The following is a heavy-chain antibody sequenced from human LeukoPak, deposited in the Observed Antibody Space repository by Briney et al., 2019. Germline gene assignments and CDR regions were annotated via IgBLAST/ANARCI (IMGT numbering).Heavy chain of an antibody. D-gene: IGHD6-19*01. CDR1: GYSISSGYY. V-gene: IGHV4-38-2*02. CDR2: IYYIGST. Sequence: SETLSLTCTVSGYSISSGYYWGWIRQPPGKGLEWIGNIYYIGSTYYNPSLKSRVTISVDTSKNQFSLQLNSVTPEDTAVYYCAREESAGYYYYYYYMDVWGKGTTVTVSS. J-gene: IGHJ6*03. CDR3: AREESAGYYYYYYYMDV.